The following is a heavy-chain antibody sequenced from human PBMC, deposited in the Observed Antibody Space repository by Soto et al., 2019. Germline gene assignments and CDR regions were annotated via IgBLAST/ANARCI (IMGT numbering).Heavy chain of an antibody. CDR2: ISSSGSTI. CDR1: GFTFSDYY. Sequence: GGSLRLSCAASGFTFSDYYMSWIRQAPGKGLEWVSYISSSGSTIYYADSVKGRFTISRDNAKNSLYLQMNSLRAEDTTVYYCAPEGYYGSGSFPLHWGQGTLVTVSS. D-gene: IGHD3-10*01. J-gene: IGHJ4*02. CDR3: APEGYYGSGSFPLH. V-gene: IGHV3-11*01.